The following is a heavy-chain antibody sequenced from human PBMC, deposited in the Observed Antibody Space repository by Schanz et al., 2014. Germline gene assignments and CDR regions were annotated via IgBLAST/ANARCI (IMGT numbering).Heavy chain of an antibody. CDR1: GFSFSGFG. V-gene: IGHV3-30*03. Sequence: QVQLVESGGGVVQPGRSLRLSCAGSGFSFSGFGMHWVRQAPGKGLEWVAVISYDGRNKYFADSVKGRFTISRDNSKNMVFLQMNSLRVEDTAIYYCARDEGKDGYNLAFDVWGQGTLVTVSS. CDR2: ISYDGRNK. CDR3: ARDEGKDGYNLAFDV. D-gene: IGHD5-12*01. J-gene: IGHJ3*01.